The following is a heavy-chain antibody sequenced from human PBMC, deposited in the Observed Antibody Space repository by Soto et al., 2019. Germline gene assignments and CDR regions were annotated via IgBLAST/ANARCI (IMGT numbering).Heavy chain of an antibody. V-gene: IGHV3-15*06. J-gene: IGHJ4*02. CDR2: ISYDGSN. Sequence: PGGSLRLSCAASGFTFSNAWMSWVRQAPGKGLEWVAVISYDGSNKYAASVKGRFTISRDDSKSIAYLQMNSLKTEDTAVYYCSRDGDDILTGWDFDYWGQGTLVTVSS. CDR1: GFTFSNAW. D-gene: IGHD3-9*01. CDR3: SRDGDDILTGWDFDY.